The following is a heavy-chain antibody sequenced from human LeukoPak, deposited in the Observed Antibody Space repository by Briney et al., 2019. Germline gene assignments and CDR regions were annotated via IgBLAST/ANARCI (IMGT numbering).Heavy chain of an antibody. CDR2: IYYSGST. V-gene: IGHV4-39*01. CDR3: ARGDYYGSGSLDY. Sequence: SSETLSLTCTVSGGSISSSSYYWGWIRQPPGKGLEWIGSIYYSGSTYYNPSLKSRVTISVDTSKNQISLKLSSVTAADTAVYYCARGDYYGSGSLDYWGQGTLVTVSS. D-gene: IGHD3-10*01. CDR1: GGSISSSSYY. J-gene: IGHJ4*02.